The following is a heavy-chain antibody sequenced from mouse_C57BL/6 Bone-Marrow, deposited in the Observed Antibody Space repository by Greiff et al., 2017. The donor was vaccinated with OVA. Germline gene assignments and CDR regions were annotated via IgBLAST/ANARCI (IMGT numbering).Heavy chain of an antibody. V-gene: IGHV5-17*01. CDR3: ARSLFSAWFAY. CDR2: ISSGSSTI. D-gene: IGHD3-1*01. CDR1: GFTFSDYG. J-gene: IGHJ3*01. Sequence: EVMLVESGGGLVKPGGSLKLSCAASGFTFSDYGMHWVRQAPEQGLEWVAYISSGSSTIYYADTVKGRFTLTRDNAKNTPFLQMTSLRSEDAAMYYCARSLFSAWFAYWGQGTLVTVSA.